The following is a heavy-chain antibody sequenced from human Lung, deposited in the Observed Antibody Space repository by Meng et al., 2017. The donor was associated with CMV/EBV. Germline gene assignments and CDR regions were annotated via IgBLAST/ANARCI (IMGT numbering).Heavy chain of an antibody. J-gene: IGHJ1*01. D-gene: IGHD6-19*01. CDR1: CYIFISYG. CDR3: VGGGWCPGD. CDR2: ISVNSGKT. Sequence: ASVKVSCKASCYIFISYGISWVRQAPGQGLDWMGWISVNSGKTTYAQKVQGRINMTIDTSTSTAHMELRSLRSDDTAVYFCVGGGWCPGDWGHGALVTVSS. V-gene: IGHV1-18*01.